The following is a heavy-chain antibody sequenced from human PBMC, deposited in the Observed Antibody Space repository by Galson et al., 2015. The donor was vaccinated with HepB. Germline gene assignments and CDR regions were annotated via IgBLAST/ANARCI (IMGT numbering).Heavy chain of an antibody. CDR1: GFTFSSYE. V-gene: IGHV3-48*03. D-gene: IGHD2-21*02. CDR2: ISSSGSTI. J-gene: IGHJ4*02. Sequence: SLRLSCAASGFTFSSYEMNWVRQAPGKGLEWVSYISSSGSTIYYADSVKGRFTISRDNAKNTLYLQMNSLRAEDTAVYYCAKVVTAVAMGMRTSPLFDYWGQGTLVTVSS. CDR3: AKVVTAVAMGMRTSPLFDY.